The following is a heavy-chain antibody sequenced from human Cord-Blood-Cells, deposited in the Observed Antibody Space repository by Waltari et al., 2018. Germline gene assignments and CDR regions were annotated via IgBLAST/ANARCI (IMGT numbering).Heavy chain of an antibody. V-gene: IGHV3-74*01. Sequence: EVQLVESGGGLVQPGGSLRLSCAASGFTFSSYWMHWVRQAPGKGLVCVSRINSDGSSTSYADSVKGRFTISRDNAKNTLYLQMNSLRAEDTAVYYCARVGLTGDPRYWYFDLWGRGTLVTVSS. CDR1: GFTFSSYW. J-gene: IGHJ2*01. D-gene: IGHD7-27*01. CDR3: ARVGLTGDPRYWYFDL. CDR2: INSDGSST.